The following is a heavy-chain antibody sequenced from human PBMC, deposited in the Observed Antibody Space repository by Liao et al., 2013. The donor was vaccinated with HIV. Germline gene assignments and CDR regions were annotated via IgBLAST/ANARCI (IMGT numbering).Heavy chain of an antibody. V-gene: IGHV4-39*07. D-gene: IGHD3-22*01. Sequence: QLQLQESGPGLVKPSGTLSLTCTVSGGSISSSTYYWGWIRQPPGKGLEWIGSIYYSGSSYYNPSLKSRVTISVDTSKNQFSLKLSSVTAADTAVYYCARVGVGYYYDSSGYSTFDPWG. CDR2: IYYSGSS. CDR1: GGSISSSTYY. J-gene: IGHJ5*02. CDR3: ARVGVGYYYDSSGYSTFDP.